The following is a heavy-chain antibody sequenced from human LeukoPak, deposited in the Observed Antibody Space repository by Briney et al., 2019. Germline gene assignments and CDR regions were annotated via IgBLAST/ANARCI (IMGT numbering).Heavy chain of an antibody. CDR3: ARESTKYYYDSSGYSDY. CDR1: GYTFTGYY. V-gene: IGHV1-8*03. J-gene: IGHJ4*02. Sequence: GASVKVSCKASGYTFTGYYMDWVRQATGQGLERMGWMNPNSGNTGYAQKFQGRVTITRNTSISTAYMELSSLRSDDTAVYYCARESTKYYYDSSGYSDYWGQGTLVTVSS. D-gene: IGHD3-22*01. CDR2: MNPNSGNT.